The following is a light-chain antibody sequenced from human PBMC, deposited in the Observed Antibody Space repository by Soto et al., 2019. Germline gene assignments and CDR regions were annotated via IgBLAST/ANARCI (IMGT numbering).Light chain of an antibody. J-gene: IGLJ2*01. CDR1: SSDVGSYNL. V-gene: IGLV2-23*01. CDR3: CSYAGRSTRV. Sequence: QSALTQPASVSGSPGQSITISCTGTSSDVGSYNLVSWYQQHPGKAPNLMIYEGSKRPSGVSNRFSCSKSGNTASLTISGLQAEDEADYYCCSYAGRSTRVFGGGTKLTVL. CDR2: EGS.